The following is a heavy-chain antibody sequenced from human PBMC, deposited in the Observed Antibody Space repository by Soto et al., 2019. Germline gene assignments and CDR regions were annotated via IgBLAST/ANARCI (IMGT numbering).Heavy chain of an antibody. CDR1: GGSVSSSSYY. Sequence: PSETLSLTCNVSGGSVSSSSYYWGWIRPAPGKGLEWIVSTYYSAGTYYNPSLKSRITTSMDASKNQFSLTVTSVTAADTAIYYCARHASRGYSSSWYFEDWGQGTPVTVSS. V-gene: IGHV4-39*01. CDR2: TYYSAGT. CDR3: ARHASRGYSSSWYFED. D-gene: IGHD6-13*01. J-gene: IGHJ4*02.